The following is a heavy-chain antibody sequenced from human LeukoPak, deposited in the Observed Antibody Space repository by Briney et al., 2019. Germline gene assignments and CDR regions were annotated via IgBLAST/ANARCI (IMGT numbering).Heavy chain of an antibody. J-gene: IGHJ4*02. D-gene: IGHD6-19*01. CDR1: GGTFNNYA. CDR3: ARDQKGIAVAGPAAGPGY. V-gene: IGHV1-69*06. CDR2: IIPIFGTT. Sequence: GASVKVSCKASGGTFNNYAMSWVRQAPGQGLEWMGGIIPIFGTTNYAQKFRGRVTITADKSTSTAYMELRSLRSDDTAVYYCARDQKGIAVAGPAAGPGYWGQGTLVTVSS.